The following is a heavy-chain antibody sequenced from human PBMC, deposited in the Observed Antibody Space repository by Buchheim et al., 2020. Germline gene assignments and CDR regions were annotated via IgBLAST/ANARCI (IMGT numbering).Heavy chain of an antibody. V-gene: IGHV3-53*02. J-gene: IGHJ6*02. Sequence: EVQLVETGGGLIQPGGSLRLSCAASGFTVSSNYMSWVRQAPGKGLEWVSVIYSGGSTYYADSVKGRFTISRDNSKNTLYLQMNSLRAEDTAVYYCARERHYYDSGGYYRLYYGMDVWGQGTT. CDR1: GFTVSSNY. CDR3: ARERHYYDSGGYYRLYYGMDV. D-gene: IGHD3-22*01. CDR2: IYSGGST.